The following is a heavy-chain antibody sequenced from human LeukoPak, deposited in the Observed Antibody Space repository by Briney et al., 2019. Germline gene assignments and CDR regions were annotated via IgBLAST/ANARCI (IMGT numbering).Heavy chain of an antibody. CDR2: ISYDGSNK. CDR1: GFTFSSYA. D-gene: IGHD6-19*01. J-gene: IGHJ4*02. Sequence: GGSLRLSCAASGFTFSSYAMSWVRQGPGKGLEWVAVISYDGSNKYYADSVKGRFTISRDNAKNTLYLQMNSLRVEDTAVYYCARGPQSGWYGLDSWGQGTLLTVSS. V-gene: IGHV3-30-3*01. CDR3: ARGPQSGWYGLDS.